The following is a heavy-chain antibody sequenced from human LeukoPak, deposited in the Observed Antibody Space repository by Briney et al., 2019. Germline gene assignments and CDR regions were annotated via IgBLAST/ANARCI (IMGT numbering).Heavy chain of an antibody. J-gene: IGHJ3*02. CDR3: ARGNNPLVVTDAFDI. CDR1: GYTFTSYG. Sequence: ASVKVSCKASGYTFTSYGISWVRQAPGQGLEWMGWISAYNGNTNYAQKLQGRVTMTTDTSTSTAYMELRSLRSDDTAVYYCARGNNPLVVTDAFDIWGQGTMDTVSS. D-gene: IGHD3-22*01. CDR2: ISAYNGNT. V-gene: IGHV1-18*01.